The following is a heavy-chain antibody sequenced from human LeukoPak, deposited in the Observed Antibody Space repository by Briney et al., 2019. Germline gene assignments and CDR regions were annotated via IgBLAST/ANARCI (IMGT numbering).Heavy chain of an antibody. D-gene: IGHD1-26*01. V-gene: IGHV3-23*01. CDR1: GFTFSSYG. CDR2: ISGSGGSI. Sequence: GGSLRLSCVASGFTFSSYGMTWVRQAPGKGLEWVSAISGSGGSIYYADAVKGRFTISRDNAKNSLYLQMNSLRVEDTAVYYCARFHTGSYRGFDPWGQGTLVTVSS. J-gene: IGHJ5*02. CDR3: ARFHTGSYRGFDP.